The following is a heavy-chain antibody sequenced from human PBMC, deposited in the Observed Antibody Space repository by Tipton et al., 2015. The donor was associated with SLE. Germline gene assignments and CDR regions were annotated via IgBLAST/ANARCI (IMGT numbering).Heavy chain of an antibody. CDR1: GGSISSYY. V-gene: IGHV4-59*12. J-gene: IGHJ6*02. D-gene: IGHD6-25*01. CDR2: IHYSGST. Sequence: TLSLTCTVSGGSISSYYWSWIRQPPGQGLEYIGYIHYSGSTNYNPSLKSRVTISVDTSRNHLSLQVRSVTAADTAVYFCATEGDSSANFYYYGIHDWGQGATVTVSS. CDR3: ATEGDSSANFYYYGIHD.